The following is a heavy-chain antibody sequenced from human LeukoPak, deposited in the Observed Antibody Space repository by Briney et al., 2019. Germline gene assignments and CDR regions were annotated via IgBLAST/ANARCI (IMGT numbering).Heavy chain of an antibody. V-gene: IGHV3-30-3*01. J-gene: IGHJ4*02. CDR1: GFTFSSYA. Sequence: GGSLRLSCAASGFTFSSYAMHWVRQAPGKGLEWVAVISYDGSNKYYADPVKGRFTISRDNSKNTLYLQMNSLRAEDTAVYYCAREESGAFIFDYWGQGTLVTVSS. D-gene: IGHD4-17*01. CDR2: ISYDGSNK. CDR3: AREESGAFIFDY.